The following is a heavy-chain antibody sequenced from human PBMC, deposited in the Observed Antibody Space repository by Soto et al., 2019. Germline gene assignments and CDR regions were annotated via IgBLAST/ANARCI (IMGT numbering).Heavy chain of an antibody. CDR1: GFTFSSYG. J-gene: IGHJ3*02. D-gene: IGHD3-22*01. Sequence: QVQLVESGGGVVQPGRSLRLSCAASGFTFSSYGMHWVRQAPGKGLEWVAVIWYDGSNKYYADSVKGRFTISRDNSKNTLYLQMNSLRAEDTAVYYCASEITIIVVVRELRIWGQGTMVTVSS. V-gene: IGHV3-33*01. CDR3: ASEITIIVVVRELRI. CDR2: IWYDGSNK.